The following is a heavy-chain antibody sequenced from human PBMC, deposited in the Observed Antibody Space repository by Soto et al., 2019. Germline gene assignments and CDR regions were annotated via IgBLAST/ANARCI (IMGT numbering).Heavy chain of an antibody. CDR1: GFTFSSYV. Sequence: DVQLVESGGGLVQPGGSLRLSCAASGFTFSSYVMHWVRQAPGKGLEYVAVVSISGLNTYYANSVKDRFTISRDNSKYILYLEMGGLRAEDMGVYYCARGGYCSGGSCYSNQRPWYFDLWGRGTLVTVSS. CDR2: VSISGLNT. CDR3: ARGGYCSGGSCYSNQRPWYFDL. J-gene: IGHJ2*01. D-gene: IGHD2-15*01. V-gene: IGHV3-64*01.